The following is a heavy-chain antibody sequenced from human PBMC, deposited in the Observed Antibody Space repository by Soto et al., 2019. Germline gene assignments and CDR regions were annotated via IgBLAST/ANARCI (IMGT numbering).Heavy chain of an antibody. CDR1: GYSFTSYW. CDR3: ASTTTVVTPYYYGMDV. CDR2: IYPGDSDT. Sequence: PGESLKISCKGSGYSFTSYWIGWVRQMPGKGLEWMGIIYPGDSDTRYSPSFQGQVTISADKSISTAYLQWSSLKASDTAMYYCASTTTVVTPYYYGMDVWGQGTTVTSP. J-gene: IGHJ6*02. V-gene: IGHV5-51*01. D-gene: IGHD4-17*01.